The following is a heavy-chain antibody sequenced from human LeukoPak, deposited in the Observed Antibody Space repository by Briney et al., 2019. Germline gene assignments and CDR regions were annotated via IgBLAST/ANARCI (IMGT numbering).Heavy chain of an antibody. Sequence: GGSLRLSCAASGFTFSSYAMSWVRQAPGKGLEWASAISGSGGSTYCADSVKGRFTISRDNSKNTLYLQMNSLRAEDTAVYYCAPPGRLVSLWGQGTLVTVSS. CDR2: ISGSGGST. V-gene: IGHV3-23*01. D-gene: IGHD6-6*01. J-gene: IGHJ4*02. CDR3: APPGRLVSL. CDR1: GFTFSSYA.